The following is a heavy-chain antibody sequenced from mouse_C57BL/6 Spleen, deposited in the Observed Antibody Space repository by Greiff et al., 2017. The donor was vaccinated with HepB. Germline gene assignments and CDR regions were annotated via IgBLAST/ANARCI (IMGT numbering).Heavy chain of an antibody. Sequence: EVKVEESGGGLVKPGGSLKLSCAASGFTFSDYGMHWVRQAPEKGLEWVAYISSGSSTIYYADTVKGRFTISRDNAKNTLFLQMTSLRSEDTAMYYCARATMAYYYAMDYWGQGTSVTVSS. CDR2: ISSGSSTI. CDR1: GFTFSDYG. J-gene: IGHJ4*01. CDR3: ARATMAYYYAMDY. V-gene: IGHV5-17*01. D-gene: IGHD2-1*01.